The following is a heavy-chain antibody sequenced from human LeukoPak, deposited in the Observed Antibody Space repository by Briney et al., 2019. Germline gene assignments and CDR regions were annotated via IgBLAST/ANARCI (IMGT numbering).Heavy chain of an antibody. D-gene: IGHD3-16*01. J-gene: IGHJ6*02. CDR1: GGPIRGYY. V-gene: IGHV4-59*03. CDR3: ARAVLGGHYGLDV. Sequence: SETLSFSCSVSGGPIRGYYGSWIRQPPGKGLEWIGYVYYSGSTNYNPSLKSRLTISVVTSKNQLSLSLRSVTAADTAVYYCARAVLGGHYGLDVWGQGTTVTVSS. CDR2: VYYSGST.